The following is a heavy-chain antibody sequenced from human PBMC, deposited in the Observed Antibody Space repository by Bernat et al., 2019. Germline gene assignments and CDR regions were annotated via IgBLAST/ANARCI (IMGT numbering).Heavy chain of an antibody. D-gene: IGHD3-3*01. CDR3: TREDLYDFWSGYYYYLDY. Sequence: EVQLVESGGGLVQPGRSLRLSCTASGFTFGDYAMSWVRQAPGKGLEWVGFIRSKAYGGTTEYAASVKGRFTISRDDSKSIAYLQMNSLKTEDTAVYYCTREDLYDFWSGYYYYLDYWGQGTMVTVSS. J-gene: IGHJ4*02. V-gene: IGHV3-49*04. CDR1: GFTFGDYA. CDR2: IRSKAYGGTT.